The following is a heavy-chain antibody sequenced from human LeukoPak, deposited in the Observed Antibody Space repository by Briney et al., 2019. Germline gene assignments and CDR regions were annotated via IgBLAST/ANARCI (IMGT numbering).Heavy chain of an antibody. CDR2: VYYNGST. D-gene: IGHD6-13*01. CDR1: GGSISTFH. Sequence: SETLSLTCTVSGGSISTFHWTWIRQPPGKGLEWIGYVYYNGSTNYNPSLKSRVTISVDTSRNQFSLKLSSVTAADTAVYYCARRAYTSSWYFGYFDFWGQGTLVTVSS. V-gene: IGHV4-59*12. J-gene: IGHJ4*02. CDR3: ARRAYTSSWYFGYFDF.